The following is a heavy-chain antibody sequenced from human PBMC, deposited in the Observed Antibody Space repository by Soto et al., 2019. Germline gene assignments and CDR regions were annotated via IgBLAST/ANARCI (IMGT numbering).Heavy chain of an antibody. CDR1: GGSISSYY. D-gene: IGHD3-9*01. J-gene: IGHJ4*02. Sequence: SETLSLTCTVSGGSISSYYWSWIRQPPGKGLEWIGYIYYSGSTNYNPSIKSRVTISVDTSKNQFSLKMSSVTAADTAVYYCARADYDILTGYYAFDYWGQGTLVTVSS. CDR3: ARADYDILTGYYAFDY. CDR2: IYYSGST. V-gene: IGHV4-59*01.